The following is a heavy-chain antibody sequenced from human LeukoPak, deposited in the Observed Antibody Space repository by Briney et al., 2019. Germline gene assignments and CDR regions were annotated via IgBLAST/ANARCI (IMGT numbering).Heavy chain of an antibody. D-gene: IGHD6-13*01. Sequence: GGSLRLSCAASGFTFSSYGMHWVRQAPGKGLEWVAFIRYDGSNKYYADSVKGRFTISRDNSKNTLYLQMNSLRAEDTAVYYCAKQQRLVRGGAFDIWGQGTMVTVSS. CDR3: AKQQRLVRGGAFDI. J-gene: IGHJ3*02. CDR1: GFTFSSYG. V-gene: IGHV3-30*02. CDR2: IRYDGSNK.